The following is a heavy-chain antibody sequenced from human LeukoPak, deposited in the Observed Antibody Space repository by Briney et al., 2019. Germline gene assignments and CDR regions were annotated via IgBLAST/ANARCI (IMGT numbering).Heavy chain of an antibody. V-gene: IGHV3-30*14. CDR3: ARDLPPAPWNGMDV. D-gene: IGHD2-2*01. Sequence: GGSLRLSCLASGFSFSSYAMHWVRQAPGKGLEWVALITSPGGHKYYADSVKGRFTISRDNSKNTLYLQMNSLRPEDTAVYYCARDLPPAPWNGMDVWGQGTTVTVSS. CDR2: ITSPGGHK. J-gene: IGHJ6*02. CDR1: GFSFSSYA.